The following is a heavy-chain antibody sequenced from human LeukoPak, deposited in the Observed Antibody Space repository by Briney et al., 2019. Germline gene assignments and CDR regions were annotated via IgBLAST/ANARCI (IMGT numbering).Heavy chain of an antibody. Sequence: GGSLRLSCAASGFTFSSYGMHWVRQAPGRGLEWVAVISYDGSNKYYADSVKGRFTISRDNSKNTLYLQMNSLRAEDTAVYYCAKPLGLWFGIDAFDIWGQGTMVTVSS. CDR2: ISYDGSNK. D-gene: IGHD3-10*01. CDR3: AKPLGLWFGIDAFDI. CDR1: GFTFSSYG. J-gene: IGHJ3*02. V-gene: IGHV3-30*18.